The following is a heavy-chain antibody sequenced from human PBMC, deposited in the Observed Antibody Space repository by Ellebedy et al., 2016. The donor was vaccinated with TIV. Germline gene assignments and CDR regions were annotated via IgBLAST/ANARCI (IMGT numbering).Heavy chain of an antibody. Sequence: PGGSLRLSCAASGFTFSSYAMSWVRQAPGKGLEWVSAISGSGGSTYYADSVKGRFTISSDNSKNTLYLQMNSLRAEDTAVYYCANEEWDDIESFDYWGQGTLVTVSS. CDR1: GFTFSSYA. D-gene: IGHD1-26*01. J-gene: IGHJ4*02. CDR2: ISGSGGST. CDR3: ANEEWDDIESFDY. V-gene: IGHV3-23*01.